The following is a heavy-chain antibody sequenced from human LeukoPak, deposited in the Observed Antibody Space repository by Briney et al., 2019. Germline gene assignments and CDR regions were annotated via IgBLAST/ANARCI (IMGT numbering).Heavy chain of an antibody. J-gene: IGHJ5*02. V-gene: IGHV4-61*02. Sequence: SETLSLTCTVSGGSISSGSYYWSWIRQPAGKGLEWIGRIYTSGSTNYNPSLKSRVTMSVDTSKNQFSLKLSSVTAADTAVYYCARVAGNGWFDPWGQGTLVTVSS. CDR1: GGSISSGSYY. CDR3: ARVAGNGWFDP. D-gene: IGHD6-19*01. CDR2: IYTSGST.